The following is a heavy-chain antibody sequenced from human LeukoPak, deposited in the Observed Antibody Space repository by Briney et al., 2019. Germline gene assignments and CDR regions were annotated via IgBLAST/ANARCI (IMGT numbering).Heavy chain of an antibody. J-gene: IGHJ4*02. V-gene: IGHV3-30*02. Sequence: GGSLRLSCAATGFTFSNYGLSWVRQSPGKGLDWVAFIRNDGNKKNYAESVKGRFTISRDNSRNTLYLQMDSLSAEDTAVYYCVKVDTWGQGTLVTVSS. CDR1: GFTFSNYG. CDR2: IRNDGNKK. CDR3: VKVDT. D-gene: IGHD3-22*01.